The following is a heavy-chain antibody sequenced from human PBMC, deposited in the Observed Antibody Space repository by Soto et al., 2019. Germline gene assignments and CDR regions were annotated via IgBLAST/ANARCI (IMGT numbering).Heavy chain of an antibody. Sequence: QVQLVKSGAEVKKPGSSVKVSCKASGGTFGSYAISWVRHAPGQGLEWMGGIIPIPGTANYAQKFQGRVTIAADESTSTAYMELSSLRSEDTAVYYCARSHGSTTSLEIYYYYYYGMDGWGQGTTVTVSS. D-gene: IGHD2-2*01. CDR1: GGTFGSYA. CDR3: ARSHGSTTSLEIYYYYYYGMDG. CDR2: IIPIPGTA. V-gene: IGHV1-69*01. J-gene: IGHJ6*02.